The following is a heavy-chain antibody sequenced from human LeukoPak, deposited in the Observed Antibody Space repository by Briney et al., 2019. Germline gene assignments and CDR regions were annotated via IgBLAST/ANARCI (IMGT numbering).Heavy chain of an antibody. CDR3: AKDREYSYGLGAFES. CDR1: GFTFSSYS. D-gene: IGHD5-18*01. J-gene: IGHJ3*02. Sequence: GGSLRLSCAASGFTFSSYSMNWVRQAPGKGLEWVSYISSSSSTIYYADSVKGRFTISRDNAKNSLYLQMNSLRGEDTAAYYCAKDREYSYGLGAFESWGQGTMVTVSS. CDR2: ISSSSSTI. V-gene: IGHV3-48*01.